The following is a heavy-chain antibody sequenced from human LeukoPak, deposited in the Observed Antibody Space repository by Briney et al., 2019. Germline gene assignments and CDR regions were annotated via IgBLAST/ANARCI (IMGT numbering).Heavy chain of an antibody. D-gene: IGHD3-9*01. CDR1: GYIFSKYS. V-gene: IGHV3-21*01. Sequence: PGRSLRLSCVASGYIFSKYSVNWVRQAPGKGLEWILSSGSSTHIHYADSVKGRFTISRDNAKNLLFLQMNSLRVEDTAVYYCARAPPGYEILTGSYFDFWGQGTPVTVSS. J-gene: IGHJ4*02. CDR3: ARAPPGYEILTGSYFDF. CDR2: SGSSTHI.